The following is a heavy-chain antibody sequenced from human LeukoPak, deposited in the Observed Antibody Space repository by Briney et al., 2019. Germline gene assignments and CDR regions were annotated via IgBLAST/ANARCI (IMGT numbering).Heavy chain of an antibody. CDR1: GFTFSSYG. J-gene: IGHJ4*02. V-gene: IGHV3-33*01. CDR2: IWYDGSNK. Sequence: GGSLRLSCATSGFTFSSYGMHWVRQPPGKGLEWVAVIWYDGSNKYYADSVKGRFTISRDNSKNTLYPQMNSLRAEDTAVYYCAREGRDYGSGSCFDYWGQGTLVTVSS. CDR3: AREGRDYGSGSCFDY. D-gene: IGHD3-10*01.